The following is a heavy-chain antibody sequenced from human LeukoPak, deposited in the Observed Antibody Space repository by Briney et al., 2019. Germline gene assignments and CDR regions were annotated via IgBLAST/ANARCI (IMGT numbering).Heavy chain of an antibody. Sequence: SETLSLTCTVSGYSISGGYYWGWIRQPPGKGLEWIGSIYHSGSTYYNPSLKSRVTISVDTSKNQFSLKLSSVTAADTAVYYCAREIAVAGETDYWGQGTLVTVSS. V-gene: IGHV4-38-2*02. CDR3: AREIAVAGETDY. CDR2: IYHSGST. D-gene: IGHD6-19*01. J-gene: IGHJ4*02. CDR1: GYSISGGYY.